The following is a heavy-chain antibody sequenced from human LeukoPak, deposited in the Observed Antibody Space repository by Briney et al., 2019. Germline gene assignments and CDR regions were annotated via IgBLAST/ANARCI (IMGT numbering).Heavy chain of an antibody. J-gene: IGHJ4*02. CDR2: IYYSGST. V-gene: IGHV4-59*12. D-gene: IGHD6-19*01. CDR3: ARRSGWSHPFDY. CDR1: GGSISSYY. Sequence: PSETLSLTCTVSGGSISSYYWSWIRQPPGKGLEWIGYIYYSGSTNYNPSLKSRVTISVDTSKNQFSLKLSSVTAADTAVYYCARRSGWSHPFDYWGQGTLVTVFS.